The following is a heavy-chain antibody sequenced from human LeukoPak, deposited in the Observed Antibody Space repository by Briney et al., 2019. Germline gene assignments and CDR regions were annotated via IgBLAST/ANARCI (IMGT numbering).Heavy chain of an antibody. Sequence: PGRSLRLSCAASGFTFSTYAMSCVRQAPGKGLAWVSYISSSGSTIYYADSVKGRFTISRDNAKNSLYLQMNSLRAEDTAVYYCARVNTWGELLFSVGWFDPWGQGTLVTVSS. J-gene: IGHJ5*02. V-gene: IGHV3-48*01. CDR3: ARVNTWGELLFSVGWFDP. D-gene: IGHD2-15*01. CDR1: GFTFSTYA. CDR2: ISSSGSTI.